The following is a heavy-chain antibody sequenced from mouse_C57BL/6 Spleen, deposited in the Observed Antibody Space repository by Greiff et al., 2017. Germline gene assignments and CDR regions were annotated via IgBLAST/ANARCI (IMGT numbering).Heavy chain of an antibody. V-gene: IGHV7-3*01. J-gene: IGHJ3*01. CDR3: ARGLRGFAY. D-gene: IGHD1-1*01. Sequence: EVKLMESGGGLVQPGGSLSLSCAASGFTFTDYYMSWVRQPPGKALEWLGFIRNKANGYTTEYSASVKGRFTISRDNSQSILYLQMNALRAEDSATYYCARGLRGFAYWGQGTLVTVSA. CDR2: IRNKANGYTT. CDR1: GFTFTDYY.